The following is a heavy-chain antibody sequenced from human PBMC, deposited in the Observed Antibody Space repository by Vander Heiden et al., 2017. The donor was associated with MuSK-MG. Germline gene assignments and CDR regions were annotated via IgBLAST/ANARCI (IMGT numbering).Heavy chain of an antibody. J-gene: IGHJ3*02. CDR1: GFTFDDYA. CDR3: AKDNAGIVGATTSAFDI. CDR2: ISWNSGSI. V-gene: IGHV3-9*01. Sequence: EVQLVASGGGLAQPGRSLRLSCAASGFTFDDYAMHWVRQAPGKGLEWVSGISWNSGSIGDADSVKGRFTISRDNAKNSLYLQMNSLRAEDTALYYCAKDNAGIVGATTSAFDIWGQGTMVTVSS. D-gene: IGHD1-26*01.